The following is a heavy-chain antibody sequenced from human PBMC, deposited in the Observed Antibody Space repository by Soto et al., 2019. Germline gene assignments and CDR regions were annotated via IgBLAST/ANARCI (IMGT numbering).Heavy chain of an antibody. J-gene: IGHJ2*01. Sequence: GGSLRLSSAAAGFIFSSYAMSWVRQAPGKGLEWVSAISGSGGSTYYADSVKGRFTISRDNSKNTLYLQMNSLRAEDTAVYYCAKKGSQLRAGRYWYFDLWGRGTLVTVSS. CDR1: GFIFSSYA. CDR2: ISGSGGST. V-gene: IGHV3-23*01. CDR3: AKKGSQLRAGRYWYFDL. D-gene: IGHD3-10*01.